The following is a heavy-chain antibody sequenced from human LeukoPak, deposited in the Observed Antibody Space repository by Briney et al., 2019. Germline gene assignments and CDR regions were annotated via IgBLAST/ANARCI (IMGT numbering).Heavy chain of an antibody. CDR1: GGSISSGSYY. J-gene: IGHJ4*02. V-gene: IGHV4-61*02. D-gene: IGHD3-22*01. CDR3: ARAGGLYYYDSSGYWH. Sequence: PSQTLSLTCTVSGGSISSGSYYWSWIRQPAGKGLEWIGRIYTSGSTNYNPSLKSRVTISVDTSKNQFSLKLSSVTAADTAVYYCARAGGLYYYDSSGYWHWGQGTLVTVSS. CDR2: IYTSGST.